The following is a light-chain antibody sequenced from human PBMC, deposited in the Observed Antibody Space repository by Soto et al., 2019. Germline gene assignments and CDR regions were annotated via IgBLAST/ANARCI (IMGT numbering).Light chain of an antibody. Sequence: DIELTQSPGTLSLSPGERATLSCRASQSVSSSYLAWYQQKPGQAPRLLIYGGSSRVTGIPDRFSGSGSGTDFTLTISSLQSEDFAVYYCQQYNDWPWTFGQGTKVDIK. CDR1: QSVSSSY. J-gene: IGKJ1*01. CDR3: QQYNDWPWT. CDR2: GGS. V-gene: IGKV3-20*01.